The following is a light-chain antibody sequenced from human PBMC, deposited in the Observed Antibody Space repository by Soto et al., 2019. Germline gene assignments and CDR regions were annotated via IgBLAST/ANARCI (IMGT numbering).Light chain of an antibody. Sequence: QAVVTQPPSVSGAPGQGVTISCTGGSSNIGANYDVRWYQQLPGTAPKVLIYGNSNRPSGVPDRFSGSKSGTSASLAITGLQVEDEADYYCQSYDSSLRNVIFGGGTKLTVL. CDR1: SSNIGANYD. V-gene: IGLV1-40*01. CDR2: GNS. CDR3: QSYDSSLRNVI. J-gene: IGLJ2*01.